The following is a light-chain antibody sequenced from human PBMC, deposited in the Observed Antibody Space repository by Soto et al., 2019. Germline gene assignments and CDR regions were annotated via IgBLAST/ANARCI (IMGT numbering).Light chain of an antibody. V-gene: IGLV2-14*01. J-gene: IGLJ3*02. Sequence: QSALTQPASVSGSPGQSITISCTGTSSDVGGYNYVSWFQQHPGKAPKLLIYGVSRRPSGVSDRFTGSKSGNTASLTISGLQADDEADYYCNSHERSNIRVFGGGTKLTVL. CDR3: NSHERSNIRV. CDR2: GVS. CDR1: SSDVGGYNY.